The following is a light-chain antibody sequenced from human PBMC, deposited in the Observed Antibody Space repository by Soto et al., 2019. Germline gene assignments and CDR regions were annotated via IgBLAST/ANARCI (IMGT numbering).Light chain of an antibody. Sequence: QSVLTQPPSASGSPGQSVTISCTGTSSVVGGYKYVSWYQQYPGKAPKLMIYAVNKRPSGVPDRFSGSKSGNTASLTVSGLQAEDEADYYCSSYAGSNNYVFGTGTKVTVL. CDR3: SSYAGSNNYV. J-gene: IGLJ1*01. V-gene: IGLV2-8*01. CDR2: AVN. CDR1: SSVVGGYKY.